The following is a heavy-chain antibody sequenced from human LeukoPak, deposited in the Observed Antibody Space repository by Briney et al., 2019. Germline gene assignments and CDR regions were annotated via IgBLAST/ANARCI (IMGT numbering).Heavy chain of an antibody. V-gene: IGHV3-30*18. CDR3: AKEITEGIFDY. Sequence: QPGRSLRLSCAASGFTFSSYGMHWVRQAPGKGLEWVAVISYDGSNKYYADSVKGRFTISRDNSKNTLYLRMNSLRAEDTAVYYCAKEITEGIFDYWGQGTLVTVSS. CDR2: ISYDGSNK. D-gene: IGHD6-13*01. CDR1: GFTFSSYG. J-gene: IGHJ4*02.